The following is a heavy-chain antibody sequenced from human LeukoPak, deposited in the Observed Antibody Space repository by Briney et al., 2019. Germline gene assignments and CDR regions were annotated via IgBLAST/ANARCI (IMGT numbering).Heavy chain of an antibody. CDR2: IKQDGSEK. V-gene: IGHV3-7*01. CDR1: GFTFSSYW. J-gene: IGHJ5*02. D-gene: IGHD1-26*01. CDR3: ARVLSGSYSNWFGP. Sequence: GGSLRLSCAASGFTFSSYWMSWVRQAPGKGLEWVANIKQDGSEKYYVDSVKGRFTISRDNAKSSLYLQMNSLRAEDTAVYYCARVLSGSYSNWFGPWGQGTLVTVSS.